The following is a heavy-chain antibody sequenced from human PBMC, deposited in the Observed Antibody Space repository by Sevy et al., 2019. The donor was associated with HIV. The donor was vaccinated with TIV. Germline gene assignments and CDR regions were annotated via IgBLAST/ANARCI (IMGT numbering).Heavy chain of an antibody. J-gene: IGHJ5*02. CDR3: ARDPDWGALDR. CDR1: GFTFSDFW. V-gene: IGHV3-7*01. CDR2: INQDERHI. Sequence: GGSLRLSCEVSGFTFSDFWMTWVRQSPGKGLEWVAYINQDERHINFVDSVRGRFTISRDNAKNSLYLQMDSLGAEDTAIYYCARDPDWGALDRWGQGTLVTVSS. D-gene: IGHD7-27*01.